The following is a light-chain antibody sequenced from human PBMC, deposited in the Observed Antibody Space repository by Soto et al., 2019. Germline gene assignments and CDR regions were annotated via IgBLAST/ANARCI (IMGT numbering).Light chain of an antibody. J-gene: IGKJ1*01. Sequence: EIVLTQSPGTLSLSPGERATLSCRASQSVRSDYLAWYQQKPGQAPRLHIYGASTRATGIPDRFTGSGSGTEFTLTISSLQSEDFAEYHCQQYNNWPQTFGQGTKVDIK. V-gene: IGKV3-20*01. CDR3: QQYNNWPQT. CDR2: GAS. CDR1: QSVRSDY.